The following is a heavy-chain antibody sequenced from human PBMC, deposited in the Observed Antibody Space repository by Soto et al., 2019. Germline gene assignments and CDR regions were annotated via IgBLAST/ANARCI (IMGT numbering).Heavy chain of an antibody. D-gene: IGHD2-15*01. J-gene: IGHJ5*02. CDR2: INPNSGGT. CDR1: GYTFTGYY. V-gene: IGHV1-2*02. CDR3: ARGRRVVAATINWFDP. Sequence: ASVKVSCKASGYTFTGYYMHWVRQAPGQGLEWMGWINPNSGGTNYAQKFQGRVTMTRDTSISTAYMELSRLRSDDTAVYCCARGRRVVAATINWFDPWGQGTLVTVSS.